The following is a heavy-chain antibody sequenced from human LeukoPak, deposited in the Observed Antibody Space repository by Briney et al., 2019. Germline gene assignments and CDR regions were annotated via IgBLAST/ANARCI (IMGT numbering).Heavy chain of an antibody. CDR1: GFTFSSYG. CDR2: IYSGGST. V-gene: IGHV3-NL1*01. Sequence: GGSLRLSCAASGFTFSSYGMHWVRQAPGKGLEWVAVIYSGGSTYYADSVKGRFTISRDNSKNTLYLQMNSLRAEDTAVYYCARDSGIAAAGTFFDYWGQGTLVTVSS. D-gene: IGHD6-13*01. J-gene: IGHJ4*02. CDR3: ARDSGIAAAGTFFDY.